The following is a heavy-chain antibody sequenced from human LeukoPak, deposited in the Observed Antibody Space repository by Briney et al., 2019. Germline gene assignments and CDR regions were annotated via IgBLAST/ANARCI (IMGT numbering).Heavy chain of an antibody. D-gene: IGHD3-16*01. Sequence: SETLSLTCTVSGGSISSYYWSWIRQPPGKGLEWIGYIYYSGSTNYNPSLKSRVTISVDTSKNQFSLKLSSVTAADTAVHYCARAPAGGFVYWFDPWGQGTLVTVSS. J-gene: IGHJ5*02. V-gene: IGHV4-59*01. CDR1: GGSISSYY. CDR3: ARAPAGGFVYWFDP. CDR2: IYYSGST.